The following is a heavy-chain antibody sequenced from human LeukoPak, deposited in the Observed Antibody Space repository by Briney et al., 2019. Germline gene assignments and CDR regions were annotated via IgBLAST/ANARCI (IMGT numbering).Heavy chain of an antibody. V-gene: IGHV1-46*01. CDR2: ITPSGGST. CDR3: FKQKTAYEILTGRHPTFDY. Sequence: ASVKLSCKPSGYTVASYQMHCVRHPPEHTLKRMSIITPSGGSTSYAQKFQGRVTMTRDTYTSPVYMELSSLRSEDTAVFFFFKQKTAYEILTGRHPTFDYWGQGTLVTVSS. D-gene: IGHD3-9*01. CDR1: GYTVASYQ. J-gene: IGHJ4*02.